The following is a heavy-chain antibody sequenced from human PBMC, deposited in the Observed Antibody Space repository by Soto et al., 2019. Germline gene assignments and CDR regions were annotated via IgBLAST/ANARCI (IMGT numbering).Heavy chain of an antibody. D-gene: IGHD3-9*01. V-gene: IGHV3-23*01. CDR1: EFDFSSYA. J-gene: IGHJ5*02. CDR3: AKDPYYDILTGYPNWFDP. CDR2: ISGSGGST. Sequence: VQLLESGGGLIQPGGSLRLSCAASEFDFSSYAMSWVRQAPGKGLEWVSAISGSGGSTYYADSVKGRFTISRDNSKNTLYLQMNSLRAEDTAVYYCAKDPYYDILTGYPNWFDPWGQGTLVTVSS.